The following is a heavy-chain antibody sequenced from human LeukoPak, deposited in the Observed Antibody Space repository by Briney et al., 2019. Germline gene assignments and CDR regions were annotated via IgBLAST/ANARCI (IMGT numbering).Heavy chain of an antibody. V-gene: IGHV4-34*01. CDR3: AMYIAAAGTGWFDP. D-gene: IGHD6-13*01. J-gene: IGHJ5*02. Sequence: PSETLSLTCAVYGGSFSGYYWSWIRQPPGKGLEWIGEINHSGSTNYNPSLKSRVTISVDTSKNQFSLKLSSVTAADTAVYYCAMYIAAAGTGWFDPWGQGTLVTVSS. CDR1: GGSFSGYY. CDR2: INHSGST.